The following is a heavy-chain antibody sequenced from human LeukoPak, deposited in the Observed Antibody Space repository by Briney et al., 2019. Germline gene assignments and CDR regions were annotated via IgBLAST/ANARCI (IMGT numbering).Heavy chain of an antibody. CDR2: IYYSGST. D-gene: IGHD3-10*01. CDR1: GYSISSGYY. Sequence: SETLSLTCAVSGYSISSGYYWGWIRQPPGGGLEWIGYIYYSGSTNYNPSLKSRVTISVDTSKNQFSLKLSSVTAADTAVYYCARLARLTLIRGVTGYHSLDVWGKGTKVTVSS. CDR3: ARLARLTLIRGVTGYHSLDV. J-gene: IGHJ6*04. V-gene: IGHV4-61*01.